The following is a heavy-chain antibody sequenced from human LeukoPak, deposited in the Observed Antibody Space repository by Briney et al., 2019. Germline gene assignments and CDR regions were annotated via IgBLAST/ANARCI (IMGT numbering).Heavy chain of an antibody. CDR2: IFYSGST. D-gene: IGHD7-27*01. CDR1: GGSINNYY. V-gene: IGHV4-59*01. Sequence: PSETLSLTCSVSGGSINNYYWSWIRQPPGKGLEWIGHIFYSGSTNYNPSLKSRVTISLVMSKNQISLKLSSVTAADTAVYYCARGWGTFDYWGQGTLVTVSS. CDR3: ARGWGTFDY. J-gene: IGHJ4*02.